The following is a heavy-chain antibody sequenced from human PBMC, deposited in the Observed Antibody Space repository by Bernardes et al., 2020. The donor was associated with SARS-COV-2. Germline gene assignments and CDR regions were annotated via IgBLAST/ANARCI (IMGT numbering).Heavy chain of an antibody. J-gene: IGHJ4*02. Sequence: SETLSLTCSVSGGSINSYYWSWIRQPPGKELEWIGNIYYTGSSNYNPSLKSRVTISADTSKNQFSLNLNSVTAADTAVYYCARVWYVGALVFDYWGQGTHGTV. CDR2: IYYTGSS. V-gene: IGHV4-59*01. D-gene: IGHD6-13*01. CDR3: ARVWYVGALVFDY. CDR1: GGSINSYY.